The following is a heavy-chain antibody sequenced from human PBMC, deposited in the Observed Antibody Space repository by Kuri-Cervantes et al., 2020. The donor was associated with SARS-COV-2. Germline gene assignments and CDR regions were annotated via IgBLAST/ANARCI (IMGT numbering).Heavy chain of an antibody. CDR1: GGSISSYY. CDR3: ARVYCSGGSCYFDY. D-gene: IGHD2-15*01. CDR2: IYYSGST. J-gene: IGHJ4*02. Sequence: GSLRLSCTVSGGSISSYYWSWIPQPPGKGLEWIGYIYYSGSTNYNPSLKSRVTISVDTSKNQFSLKLSSVTAADTAVYYCARVYCSGGSCYFDYWGQGTLVTVSS. V-gene: IGHV4-59*01.